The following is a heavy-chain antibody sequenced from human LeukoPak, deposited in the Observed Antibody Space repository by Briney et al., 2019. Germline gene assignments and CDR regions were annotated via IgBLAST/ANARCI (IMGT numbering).Heavy chain of an antibody. D-gene: IGHD4-17*01. J-gene: IGHJ5*02. CDR2: IWSDGSYK. CDR1: GFTSNTFG. Sequence: GRSLRLSCAASGFTSNTFGMHWVRQAPGKGLEWVAVIWSDGSYKYYADSVKGRFTISRDDSKNTLYLEMNSLRAEDTAVYYCARSTTVTTNNWFDPWGQGTLVTVSS. CDR3: ARSTTVTTNNWFDP. V-gene: IGHV3-33*01.